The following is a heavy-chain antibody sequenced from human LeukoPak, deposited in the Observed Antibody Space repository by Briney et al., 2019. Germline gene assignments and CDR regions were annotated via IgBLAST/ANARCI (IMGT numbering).Heavy chain of an antibody. V-gene: IGHV4-4*09. D-gene: IGHD7-27*01. CDR2: IYTSGST. CDR1: GGSISSYY. Sequence: SQTLSLTCTVSGGSISSYYWSWIRQPPGKGLEWIGYIYTSGSTNYNPSLKSRVTISVDTSKNQFSLKLSSVTAADTAVYYCARLTGDWFDYWGQGTLVTVSS. CDR3: ARLTGDWFDY. J-gene: IGHJ4*02.